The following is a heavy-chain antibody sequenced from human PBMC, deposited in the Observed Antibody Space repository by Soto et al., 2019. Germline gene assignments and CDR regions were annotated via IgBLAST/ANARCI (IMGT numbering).Heavy chain of an antibody. CDR3: ARDKYCSGGSCRKNWFDP. Sequence: ETQSVTRRVSGVSISSSYWSWLRQHPGKGLEWLAYIYDDGSANYNPSLKSRATISLDMSKNQFSLKLTSVTAADTAVYYCARDKYCSGGSCRKNWFDPWGQGTLVTVPS. D-gene: IGHD2-15*01. J-gene: IGHJ5*02. CDR1: GVSISSSY. V-gene: IGHV4-59*01. CDR2: IYDDGSA.